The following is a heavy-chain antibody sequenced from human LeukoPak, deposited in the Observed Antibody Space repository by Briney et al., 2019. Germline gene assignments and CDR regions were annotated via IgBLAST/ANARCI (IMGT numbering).Heavy chain of an antibody. J-gene: IGHJ4*02. D-gene: IGHD6-19*01. CDR3: ARGEQWLVTS. CDR2: INHSGST. CDR1: GGSSSGYY. Sequence: PSETLSLTCAVYGGSSSGYYWSWIRQPPGKGLEWIGEINHSGSTNYNPSLKSRVTISVDTSKNQFSLKLSSVTAADTAVYYCARGEQWLVTSWGQGTLVTVSS. V-gene: IGHV4-34*01.